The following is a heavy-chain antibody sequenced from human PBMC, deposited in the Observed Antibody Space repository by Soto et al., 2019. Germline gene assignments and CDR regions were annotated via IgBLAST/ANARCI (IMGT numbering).Heavy chain of an antibody. J-gene: IGHJ4*02. CDR1: GFSFIDYV. CDR3: ARDDYSDGVH. V-gene: IGHV3-11*01. CDR2: IGPYGNSI. D-gene: IGHD5-12*01. Sequence: GPMRRAQAAAGFSFIDYVMIWIRQAPGKGLEWVSYIGPYGNSIYYADSVKGRFTISRDDAKKSLYLHMNSLRVEDTALYYCARDDYSDGVHWGQGSLGTVSS.